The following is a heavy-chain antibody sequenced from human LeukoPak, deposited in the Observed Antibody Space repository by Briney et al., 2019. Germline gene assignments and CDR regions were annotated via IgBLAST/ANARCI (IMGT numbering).Heavy chain of an antibody. CDR1: GGSISSSSYY. Sequence: KPSETLSLTCTVSGGSISSSSYYWGWIRQPPGKGLEWIGSIYYSGSTYYNPSLKSRVTISVDTSKNQFSLKLSSVTAADTAMYYCARIPRSHTFDYWGQGTLVTVSS. V-gene: IGHV4-39*01. CDR3: ARIPRSHTFDY. J-gene: IGHJ4*02. CDR2: IYYSGST.